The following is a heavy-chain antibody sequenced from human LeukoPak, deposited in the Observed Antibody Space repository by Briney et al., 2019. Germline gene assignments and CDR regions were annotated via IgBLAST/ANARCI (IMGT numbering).Heavy chain of an antibody. Sequence: ASVKVSCKASGYTFTGYYMHWVRQAPGQGLEWMGWINPNSGGTNYAQKFQGRVNMTRDTSISTAYMELSRLRSDDTAVYYCARDESRIAAANWFDPWGQGTLVTVSS. CDR2: INPNSGGT. D-gene: IGHD6-13*01. CDR1: GYTFTGYY. CDR3: ARDESRIAAANWFDP. V-gene: IGHV1-2*02. J-gene: IGHJ5*02.